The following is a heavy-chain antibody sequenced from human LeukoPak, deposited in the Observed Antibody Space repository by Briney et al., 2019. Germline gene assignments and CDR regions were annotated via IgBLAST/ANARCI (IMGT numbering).Heavy chain of an antibody. CDR2: ISGSGGST. CDR3: AKDPGNNDDFVWGSYRPRTDY. V-gene: IGHV3-23*01. CDR1: GFTFSSYA. D-gene: IGHD3-16*02. Sequence: QPGGSPRLSCAASGFTFSSYAMSWVRQAPGKGLEWVSAISGSGGSTYYADSVKGRFTISRDNSKNTLYLQMNSLRAEDTAVYYCAKDPGNNDDFVWGSYRPRTDYWGQGTLVTVSS. J-gene: IGHJ4*02.